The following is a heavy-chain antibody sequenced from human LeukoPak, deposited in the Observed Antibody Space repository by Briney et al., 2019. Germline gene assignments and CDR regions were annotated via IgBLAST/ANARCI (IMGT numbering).Heavy chain of an antibody. CDR1: GGSISSSSYY. CDR3: AREGDGDRGYFDY. V-gene: IGHV4-39*07. CDR2: IYYSGST. J-gene: IGHJ4*02. D-gene: IGHD5-24*01. Sequence: SETLSLTCTVSGGSISSSSYYWGWIRQPPGTGLEWIGSIYYSGSTYYNPSLKSRVTISVDTSKNQFSLKLSSVTAADTAVYYCAREGDGDRGYFDYWGQGTLVTVSS.